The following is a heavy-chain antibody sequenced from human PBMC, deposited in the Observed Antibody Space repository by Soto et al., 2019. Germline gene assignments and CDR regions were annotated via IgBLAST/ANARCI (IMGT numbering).Heavy chain of an antibody. CDR1: GFSVTDHY. V-gene: IGHV3-53*01. CDR2: LYTGGSA. Sequence: VGSLRLSCAASGFSVTDHYMTWVRQAPGKGLEWVSVLYTGGSAYYGDSVKGRFTISRDSSTNTLYLQMNSLKVGDTAFYFCARSFKAWTTYFDYWSEGSLVPVSS. CDR3: ARSFKAWTTYFDY. J-gene: IGHJ4*02. D-gene: IGHD4-17*01.